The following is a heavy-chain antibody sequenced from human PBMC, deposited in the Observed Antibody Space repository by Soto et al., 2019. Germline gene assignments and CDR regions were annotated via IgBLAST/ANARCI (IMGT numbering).Heavy chain of an antibody. CDR1: GDTFSSYS. J-gene: IGHJ6*02. D-gene: IGHD6-13*01. CDR3: ARDQIAAAGRYYYYYGMDV. CDR2: IIPIFGTA. V-gene: IGHV1-69*13. Sequence: SVKVSCKASGDTFSSYSISWVRQAPGQGLEWMGGIIPIFGTANYAQKFQGRVTMTADESTSTAYMELSSLRSEDTAVYYCARDQIAAAGRYYYYYGMDVWGQGTTVTVSS.